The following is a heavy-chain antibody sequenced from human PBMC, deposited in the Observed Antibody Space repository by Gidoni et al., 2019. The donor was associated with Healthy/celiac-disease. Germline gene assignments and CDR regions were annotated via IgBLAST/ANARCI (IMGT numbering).Heavy chain of an antibody. Sequence: QVQLVQSGAEVKKPGASVKVSCKASGYTFTGYYMHWVRQAPGQGLEWMGWINPNSGGTNYAQKFQGRVTMTRDTSISTAYMELSRLRSDDTAVYYCARRQLDEYYYYYYGMDVWGQGTTVTVSS. CDR3: ARRQLDEYYYYYYGMDV. V-gene: IGHV1-2*02. CDR1: GYTFTGYY. D-gene: IGHD6-13*01. J-gene: IGHJ6*02. CDR2: INPNSGGT.